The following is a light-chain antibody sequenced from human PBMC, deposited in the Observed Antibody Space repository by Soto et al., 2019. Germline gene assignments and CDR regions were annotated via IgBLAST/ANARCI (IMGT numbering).Light chain of an antibody. CDR2: KAS. V-gene: IGKV1-5*03. CDR3: QQYNSHWT. CDR1: QSISSW. Sequence: DIQMTQSPSTLSASVGDRVTITCRASQSISSWLAWYQQKPGKAPKLLIYKASSLESGVPSRFSGSGSGTEFTLTISSLQPDDVATYYCQQYNSHWTFGQGTKLEIK. J-gene: IGKJ1*01.